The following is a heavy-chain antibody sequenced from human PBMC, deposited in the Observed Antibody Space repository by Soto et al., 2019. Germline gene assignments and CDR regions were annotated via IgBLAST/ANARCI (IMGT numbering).Heavy chain of an antibody. J-gene: IGHJ5*02. Sequence: SVKVSCKASGGTFSSYTISWVRQAPGQGLEWMGRIIPILGIANYAQKFQGRVTITADKSTSTAYMELSSLRSEDTAVYYCARDCTNGVCYDTSWFDPWGQGTLVTVSS. V-gene: IGHV1-69*04. D-gene: IGHD2-8*01. CDR2: IIPILGIA. CDR1: GGTFSSYT. CDR3: ARDCTNGVCYDTSWFDP.